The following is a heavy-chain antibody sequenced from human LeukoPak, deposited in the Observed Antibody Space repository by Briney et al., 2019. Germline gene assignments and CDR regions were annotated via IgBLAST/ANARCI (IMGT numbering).Heavy chain of an antibody. Sequence: ASVKVSCKASGYTFTGYYMHWVRQAPGQGLEWMGRINPNGGGTNYAQKFQGRVTMTRDTSISTAYMELSRLRSDDTAVYYCARGYDILTNAFDIWGQGTMVTVSS. J-gene: IGHJ3*02. CDR1: GYTFTGYY. CDR3: ARGYDILTNAFDI. V-gene: IGHV1-2*06. CDR2: INPNGGGT. D-gene: IGHD3-9*01.